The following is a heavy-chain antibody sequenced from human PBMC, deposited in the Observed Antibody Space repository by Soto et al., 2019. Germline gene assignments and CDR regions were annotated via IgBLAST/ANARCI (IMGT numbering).Heavy chain of an antibody. V-gene: IGHV1-3*01. CDR2: INAGNGNT. Sequence: ASVKVSCKASGYTFTSYAMHWVRQAPGQRLEWMGWINAGNGNTKYSQKFQGRVTITRDTSASTAYMELSSLRSEDTAVYYCARDLGDQDPTFDYWGQGTLVTVSS. CDR3: ARDLGDQDPTFDY. D-gene: IGHD3-16*01. J-gene: IGHJ4*02. CDR1: GYTFTSYA.